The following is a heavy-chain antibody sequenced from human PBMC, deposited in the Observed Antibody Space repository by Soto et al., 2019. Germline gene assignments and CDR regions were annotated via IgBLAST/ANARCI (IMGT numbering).Heavy chain of an antibody. D-gene: IGHD5-12*01. CDR1: GFTFSPYA. CDR3: ARGKGCSDRKCWYDYYFDY. J-gene: IGHJ4*02. Sequence: PGWALRLSCAASGFTFSPYAMHWVRQAPGKGLEYVSAVSLDGGNTYYADSVKGRFTISRDNSNNMLYLQMGSLRPEDMAVYYCARGKGCSDRKCWYDYYFDYGGRGTLVTVSS. V-gene: IGHV3-64*02. CDR2: VSLDGGNT.